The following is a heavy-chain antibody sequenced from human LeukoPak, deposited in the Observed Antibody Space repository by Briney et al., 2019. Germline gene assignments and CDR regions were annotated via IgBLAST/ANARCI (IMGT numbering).Heavy chain of an antibody. CDR2: MNPNTGNA. V-gene: IGHV1-8*03. D-gene: IGHD4-11*01. CDR3: ARVGYSNSYDY. J-gene: IGHJ4*02. CDR1: GYTFTIFD. Sequence: ASVKVSCKASGYTFTIFDINWVRQATGQGLEWMGWMNPNTGNAGYAQKFQDRVTITWDASISTAYMDLSSLRSEDTAVYYCARVGYSNSYDYWGQGTLVTVSS.